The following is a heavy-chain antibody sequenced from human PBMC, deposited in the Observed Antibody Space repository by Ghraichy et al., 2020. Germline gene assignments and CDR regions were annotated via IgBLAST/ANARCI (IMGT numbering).Heavy chain of an antibody. D-gene: IGHD1-26*01. CDR1: GYTFTSYG. Sequence: ASVVSCKASGYTFTSYGISWVRQAPGQGLEWMGWISAYNGNTNYAQKLQGRVTMTTDTSTSTAYMELRSLRSDDTAVYYCARAVGGAGSDYWGQGTLVTVSS. J-gene: IGHJ4*02. V-gene: IGHV1-18*01. CDR2: ISAYNGNT. CDR3: ARAVGGAGSDY.